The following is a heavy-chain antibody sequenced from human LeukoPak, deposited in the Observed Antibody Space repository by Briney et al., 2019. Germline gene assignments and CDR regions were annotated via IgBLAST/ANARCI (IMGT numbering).Heavy chain of an antibody. V-gene: IGHV4-30-4*01. D-gene: IGHD3-22*01. J-gene: IGHJ3*02. Sequence: SQTLSLTCTVSGGSISSGDYYWSWIRQPPGKGPEWIGSIYYSGTTYYNPSLKSRVTISVDTSKNQFSLKLSSVTAADTAVYYCARGFFQPLGYYDSSGPDAFDIWGQGTMVTVSS. CDR2: IYYSGTT. CDR3: ARGFFQPLGYYDSSGPDAFDI. CDR1: GGSISSGDYY.